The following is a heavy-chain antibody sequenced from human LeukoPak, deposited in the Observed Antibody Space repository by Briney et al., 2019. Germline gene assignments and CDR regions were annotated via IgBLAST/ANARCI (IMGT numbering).Heavy chain of an antibody. Sequence: SETLSLTCTVSGGSISSYYWSWVRQPPGKGLEWIGYIYYSGSTNYNPSLKSRVTISVDTSNNLFFLDMSYVTAADAALYYCARGSSSGYYVHFDYWGQGTLVTVSS. D-gene: IGHD3-22*01. CDR3: ARGSSSGYYVHFDY. CDR1: GGSISSYY. CDR2: IYYSGST. J-gene: IGHJ4*02. V-gene: IGHV4-59*01.